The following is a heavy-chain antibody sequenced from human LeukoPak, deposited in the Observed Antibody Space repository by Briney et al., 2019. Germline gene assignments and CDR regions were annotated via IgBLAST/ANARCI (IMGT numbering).Heavy chain of an antibody. CDR3: ARDLGTGYSSSWYLQDAFDI. Sequence: ASVKVSCTASGYTFTCYYLHWVRQAPGQGLEWMGWINTNSGGTNYAQKFQGRVTMTRDTSISTDYIELSRLRSDDTAVYYCARDLGTGYSSSWYLQDAFDIWGQGTMVTVSS. D-gene: IGHD6-13*01. J-gene: IGHJ3*02. V-gene: IGHV1-2*02. CDR2: INTNSGGT. CDR1: GYTFTCYY.